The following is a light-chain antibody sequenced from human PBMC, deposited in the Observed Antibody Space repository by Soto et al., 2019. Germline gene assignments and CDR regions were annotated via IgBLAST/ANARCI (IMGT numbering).Light chain of an antibody. CDR3: QQLNSYLT. Sequence: DIQLTQSPSFLSASVGDRVTITCRASLGISSYLAWYQQKPGKAPKLLIYAASTLQSGVPSRFIGSGSGTEFTLTITSLQPEDFATYYCQQLNSYLTFGQGTRLEIK. CDR1: LGISSY. J-gene: IGKJ5*01. CDR2: AAS. V-gene: IGKV1-9*01.